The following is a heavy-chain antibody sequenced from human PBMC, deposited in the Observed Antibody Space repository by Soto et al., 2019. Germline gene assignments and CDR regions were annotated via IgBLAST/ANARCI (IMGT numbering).Heavy chain of an antibody. J-gene: IGHJ5*02. CDR2: IYYSGST. CDR3: ARVGFAMVRGVIGWFDP. V-gene: IGHV4-59*01. D-gene: IGHD3-10*01. Sequence: PSETLSLTCTVSGGSISSYYWSWIRQPPGKGLEWIGYIYYSGSTNYNPSLKSRVTISVDTSKNQFSLKLSSVTAADTAVYYCARVGFAMVRGVIGWFDPWGQGTLVTVSS. CDR1: GGSISSYY.